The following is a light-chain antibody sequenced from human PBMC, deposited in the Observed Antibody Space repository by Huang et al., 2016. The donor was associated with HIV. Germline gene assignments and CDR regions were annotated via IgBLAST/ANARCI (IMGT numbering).Light chain of an antibody. CDR2: KVS. J-gene: IGKJ2*01. V-gene: IGKV2-30*02. CDR1: QSLVHSDGNTY. CDR3: MQGTHWPL. Sequence: DVVMTQSPLSLPVTLGQPASISCRSSQSLVHSDGNTYLNWFQQRPGQSPRRLIYKVSNRDSGVPDRFSGSGSGTDFTRKISRVEAEDVGVYYCMQGTHWPLFGQGTKLEIK.